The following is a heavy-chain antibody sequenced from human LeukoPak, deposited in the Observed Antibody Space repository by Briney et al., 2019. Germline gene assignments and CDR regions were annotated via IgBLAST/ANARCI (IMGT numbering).Heavy chain of an antibody. Sequence: PSETLSLTCTVSGGSMNSHYWSWIRQPPGKGLEWIGYMLDTVTTKDNPSLKSRFTLSADTSKNQFSLRLTSVTAADAAVYYCATIKRGNIYGYFDFWGQGILVTVSS. CDR3: ATIKRGNIYGYFDF. CDR1: GGSMNSHY. CDR2: MLDTVTT. V-gene: IGHV4-59*11. D-gene: IGHD5-18*01. J-gene: IGHJ4*02.